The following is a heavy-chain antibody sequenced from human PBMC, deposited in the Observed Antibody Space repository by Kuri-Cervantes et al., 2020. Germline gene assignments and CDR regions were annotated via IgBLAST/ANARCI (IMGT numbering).Heavy chain of an antibody. D-gene: IGHD3-10*01. Sequence: ASVKVSCKASGYTFTGYYMHWVRQAPGQGLEWMGWINPNSGGTNYAQKFQGWVTMTRDTSISTAYMELGRLRSDDTAVYYCARDLRPYYGSGSYYNGDPAYWGQGTLVTVSS. J-gene: IGHJ4*02. CDR3: ARDLRPYYGSGSYYNGDPAY. CDR1: GYTFTGYY. V-gene: IGHV1-2*04. CDR2: INPNSGGT.